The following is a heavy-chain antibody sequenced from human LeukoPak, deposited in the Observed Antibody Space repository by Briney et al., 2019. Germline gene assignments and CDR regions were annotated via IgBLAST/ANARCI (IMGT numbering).Heavy chain of an antibody. J-gene: IGHJ4*02. CDR2: IPYDGSNK. D-gene: IGHD6-13*01. CDR1: GFTFSSYA. CDR3: ARASSWYYYFDY. V-gene: IGHV3-30-3*01. Sequence: GGSLRLSCAASGFTFSSYAMYWVRQAPGKGLEWVAVIPYDGSNKYYADSVKGRFTISRDNSKNTLYLQMNSLRAEDTAVYYCARASSWYYYFDYWGQGTLVTVSS.